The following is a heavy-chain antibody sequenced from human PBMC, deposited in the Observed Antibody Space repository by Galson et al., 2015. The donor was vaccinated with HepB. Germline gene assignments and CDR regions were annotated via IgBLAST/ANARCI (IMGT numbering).Heavy chain of an antibody. J-gene: IGHJ4*02. D-gene: IGHD3-22*01. CDR1: GFTFSSYA. Sequence: SLRLSCAASGFTFSSYAMHWVRQAPGKGLEWVAVISYDGSNKYYADSVKGRFTISRDNSKNTLYLQMNSLRAEDTAVYYCASLSLGHYDSSGYHFDYWGQGTLVTVSS. CDR2: ISYDGSNK. CDR3: ASLSLGHYDSSGYHFDY. V-gene: IGHV3-30*04.